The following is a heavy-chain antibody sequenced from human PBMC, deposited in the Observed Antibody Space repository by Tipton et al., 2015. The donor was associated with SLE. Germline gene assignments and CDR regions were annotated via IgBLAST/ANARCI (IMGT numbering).Heavy chain of an antibody. CDR2: ITYSGST. Sequence: TLSLTCAVYGGSFTGFRWSYIRQSPGKALEWIGEITYSGSTNYNPSLKSRATILVDTTKNQFSLRLTSVTAADTAVYYCARHFYNIGWHHFDNWGPGTLVTVSS. CDR3: ARHFYNIGWHHFDN. D-gene: IGHD6-19*01. CDR1: GGSFTGFR. J-gene: IGHJ4*02. V-gene: IGHV4-34*01.